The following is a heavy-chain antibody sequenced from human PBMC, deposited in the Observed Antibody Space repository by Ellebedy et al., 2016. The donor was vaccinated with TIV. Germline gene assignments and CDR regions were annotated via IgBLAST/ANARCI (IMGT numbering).Heavy chain of an antibody. J-gene: IGHJ4*02. Sequence: MPSETLSLTCTVSGGSISSYYWSWIRQPPGKGLEWIGYIYYSGSTNYNPSLKSRVTISVDTSKNQFSLKLSSVTAADTAVYYCARYSSSWSPSKYYFDYWGQGTLVTVSS. CDR3: ARYSSSWSPSKYYFDY. CDR1: GGSISSYY. D-gene: IGHD6-13*01. CDR2: IYYSGST. V-gene: IGHV4-59*08.